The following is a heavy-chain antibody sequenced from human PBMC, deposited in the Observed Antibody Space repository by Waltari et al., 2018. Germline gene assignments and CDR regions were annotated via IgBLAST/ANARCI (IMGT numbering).Heavy chain of an antibody. Sequence: EVQLVESGGGLVQPGGSLRLSCAASGFTFSSYWMSWVRQAPGKGLEWVANIKQDGSEKYYVDSVKGRFTISRDNAKNSLYLQMNSLRAEDTAVYYCARANIVVVVAATFDYWGQGTLVTVSS. CDR2: IKQDGSEK. CDR3: ARANIVVVVAATFDY. CDR1: GFTFSSYW. J-gene: IGHJ4*02. V-gene: IGHV3-7*01. D-gene: IGHD2-15*01.